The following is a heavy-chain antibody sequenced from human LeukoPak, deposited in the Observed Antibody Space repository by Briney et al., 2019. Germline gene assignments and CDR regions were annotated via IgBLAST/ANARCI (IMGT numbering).Heavy chain of an antibody. CDR2: IWYDGSNK. CDR1: GFAFSSYG. CDR3: AKVNSSSSAGMDV. J-gene: IGHJ6*02. Sequence: GGSLRLSCAASGFAFSSYGMHWVRQAPGKGLDWVAVIWYDGSNKYYADSVKGRFTISRDNSKNTLYLQMNSLRAEDTAVYYCAKVNSSSSAGMDVWGQGTTVTVSS. V-gene: IGHV3-30*02. D-gene: IGHD6-6*01.